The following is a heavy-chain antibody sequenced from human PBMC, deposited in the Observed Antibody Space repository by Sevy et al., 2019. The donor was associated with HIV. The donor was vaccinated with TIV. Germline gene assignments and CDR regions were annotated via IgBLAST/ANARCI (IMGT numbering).Heavy chain of an antibody. V-gene: IGHV4-61*02. CDR1: GGSISSGSSY. D-gene: IGHD6-19*01. CDR3: ARDAGSVVAGRAFDI. J-gene: IGHJ3*02. Sequence: SETLSLTCTVSGGSISSGSSYWSWIRQPAGKGLEWIGRIYNSGSTNYNPSFKSRVTMSVDTSKNEFCLKMSSVTAADTAVDYGARDAGSVVAGRAFDIWGQGTVVTVSS. CDR2: IYNSGST.